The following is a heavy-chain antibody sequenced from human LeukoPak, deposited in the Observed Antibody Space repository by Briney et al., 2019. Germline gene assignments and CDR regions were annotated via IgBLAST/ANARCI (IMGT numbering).Heavy chain of an antibody. J-gene: IGHJ4*02. V-gene: IGHV3-21*06. CDR3: ARSQDTMTSPFDC. CDR1: VFTFSSYA. Sequence: GGSLRLSCAASVFTFSSYAMNWVRQAPGKGLEWVSYISGSSSYIYYADSVKGRFTISRDNANNSLYLQMNSLRAEDTAVYYCARSQDTMTSPFDCWGQGTLVTVSS. D-gene: IGHD3-22*01. CDR2: ISGSSSYI.